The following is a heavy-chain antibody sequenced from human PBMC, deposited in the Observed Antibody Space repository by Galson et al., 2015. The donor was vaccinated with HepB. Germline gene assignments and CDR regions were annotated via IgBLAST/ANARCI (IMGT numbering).Heavy chain of an antibody. Sequence: CAISGDSVSSNSAAWNWIRQSPSRGLEWLGRTYYRSKWYNDYAVSVKSRITINPDTSKNQFSLQLNSVTPEDTAVYYCARGKGYSSSWPIGDWFDPWGQGTLVTVPS. CDR1: GDSVSSNSAA. V-gene: IGHV6-1*01. CDR2: TYYRSKWYN. CDR3: ARGKGYSSSWPIGDWFDP. J-gene: IGHJ5*02. D-gene: IGHD6-13*01.